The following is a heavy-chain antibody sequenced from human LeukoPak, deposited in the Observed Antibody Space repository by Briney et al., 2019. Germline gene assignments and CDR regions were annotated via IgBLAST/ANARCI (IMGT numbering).Heavy chain of an antibody. Sequence: GGSLRLSCAASGFTFSSYEMNWVRQAPGKGLEWVSAISGSGGSTYYADSVKGRFTISRDNSKNTLYLQMNSLRAEDTAVYYCAKGKSTVDCLDYWGQGTLVTVSS. CDR1: GFTFSSYE. CDR3: AKGKSTVDCLDY. J-gene: IGHJ4*02. D-gene: IGHD2-21*02. V-gene: IGHV3-23*01. CDR2: ISGSGGST.